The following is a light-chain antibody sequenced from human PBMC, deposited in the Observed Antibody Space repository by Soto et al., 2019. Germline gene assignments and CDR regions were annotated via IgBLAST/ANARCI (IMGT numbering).Light chain of an antibody. CDR3: QQSFTIPRT. CDR2: WAS. CDR1: QSVLFRSNNKNN. Sequence: DIVMTQSPDSLAMSLGERATIHCKSSQSVLFRSNNKNNLAWYQQKPGQPPKLLIFWASVRESGVPDRFSGSGSGKDFNLSISDLQAEDVAVYYCQQSFTIPRTFGQGTKVDI. V-gene: IGKV4-1*01. J-gene: IGKJ1*01.